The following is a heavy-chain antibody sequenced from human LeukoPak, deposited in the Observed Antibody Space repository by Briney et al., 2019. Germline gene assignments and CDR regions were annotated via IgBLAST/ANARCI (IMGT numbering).Heavy chain of an antibody. V-gene: IGHV4-4*07. Sequence: PSETLSLTCTVSGGSLSIYYRSWIRQTPRKGLGWIGRIYTSGSTNHNPAPKSRVTMSVDTSKNQFSLKLSSVTGADTAVYYCARDRPYRGSTPHAFDIWGQGTMVTVSS. CDR2: IYTSGST. CDR1: GGSLSIYY. D-gene: IGHD1-26*01. CDR3: ARDRPYRGSTPHAFDI. J-gene: IGHJ3*02.